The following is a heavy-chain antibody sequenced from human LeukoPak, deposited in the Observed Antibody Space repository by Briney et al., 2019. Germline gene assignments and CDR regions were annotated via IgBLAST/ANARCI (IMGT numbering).Heavy chain of an antibody. V-gene: IGHV4-39*01. CDR1: GGSISSSYYY. CDR3: ARRSYGPNAFDI. D-gene: IGHD5-18*01. CDR2: IYDSGNT. Sequence: SETLSLTCTVSGGSISSSYYYWTWLRQPPGEGLGWIGTIYDSGNTYYNPSLRGRVTISLDTSKSQFSLQLSTVTAADTAVYYCARRSYGPNAFDIWGQGTMVTVSS. J-gene: IGHJ3*02.